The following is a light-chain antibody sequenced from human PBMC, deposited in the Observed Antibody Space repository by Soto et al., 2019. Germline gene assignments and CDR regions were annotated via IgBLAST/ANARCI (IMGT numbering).Light chain of an antibody. CDR2: DAS. Sequence: EIVLTQSPATLSLSPGERATLACRASQSVSSYLAWYQHKPGQAPRLLIYDASNRATGIPARFSGSGSGTDFTLTISSLEPEDFAVYYCLQRSNWPLTFGPGTKVDIK. CDR1: QSVSSY. CDR3: LQRSNWPLT. V-gene: IGKV3-11*01. J-gene: IGKJ3*01.